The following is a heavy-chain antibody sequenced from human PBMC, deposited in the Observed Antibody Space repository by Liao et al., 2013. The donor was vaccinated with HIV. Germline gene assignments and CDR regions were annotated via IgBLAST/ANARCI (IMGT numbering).Heavy chain of an antibody. Sequence: QVQLQVSSPGLVKPSQTLSLTCTVSGGSMSSGDYYWSWIRQAPGKGLEWIGYIYESGFTDYNPSLKSRLTISVDTSKNQISLRLRSVTAADTAMYYCAREGVTGGLLGGYYFDYWGQGTLVTVSS. CDR2: IYESGFT. J-gene: IGHJ4*02. V-gene: IGHV4-30-4*08. D-gene: IGHD3-16*01. CDR3: AREGVTGGLLGGYYFDY. CDR1: GGSMSSGDYY.